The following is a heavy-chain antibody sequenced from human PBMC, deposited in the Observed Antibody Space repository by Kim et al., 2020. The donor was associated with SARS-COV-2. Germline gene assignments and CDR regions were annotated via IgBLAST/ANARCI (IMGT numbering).Heavy chain of an antibody. D-gene: IGHD5-12*01. CDR1: GGSSSNHY. J-gene: IGHJ3*01. V-gene: IGHV4-59*11. CDR2: ICYSGDS. CDR3: ARDPPGPDYSFDL. Sequence: SETLSLTCIVSGGSSSNHYLRWIRQTPWKWREWVGYICYSGDSNSNPSLKSRVNISLGTSKNQFSLKLSSVTAADTAVYYCARDPPGPDYSFDLCGPGTMVTVSS.